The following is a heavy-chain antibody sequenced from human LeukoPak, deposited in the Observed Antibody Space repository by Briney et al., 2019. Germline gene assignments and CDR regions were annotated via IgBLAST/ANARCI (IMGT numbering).Heavy chain of an antibody. J-gene: IGHJ4*02. CDR1: GYSFTSYG. Sequence: ASVKVSCKGSGYSFTSYGISWVRQAQGQGHEWGGWTSAYNGNTNYAQKLQGRVTMTPDTSTSTAYMELRSLRSDDTAVYYCARDRLGRYCSSTSCYYYFDYWGQGTLVTVSS. D-gene: IGHD2-2*01. V-gene: IGHV1-18*01. CDR3: ARDRLGRYCSSTSCYYYFDY. CDR2: TSAYNGNT.